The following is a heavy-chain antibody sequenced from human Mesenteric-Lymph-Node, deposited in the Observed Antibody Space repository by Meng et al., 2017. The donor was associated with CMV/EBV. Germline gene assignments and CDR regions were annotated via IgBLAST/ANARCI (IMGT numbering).Heavy chain of an antibody. D-gene: IGHD6-13*01. J-gene: IGHJ4*02. CDR3: ARDSLAAAAGVDY. CDR1: GYTFTGYD. CDR2: SNPNSGGT. V-gene: IGHV1-2*06. Sequence: KAAGYTFTGYDMHWVRQAPGQGLEWMGRSNPNSGGTNYAQKFQGRVTMTRDTSISTAYMELSRLRSDDTAVYYCARDSLAAAAGVDYWGQGTLVTVSS.